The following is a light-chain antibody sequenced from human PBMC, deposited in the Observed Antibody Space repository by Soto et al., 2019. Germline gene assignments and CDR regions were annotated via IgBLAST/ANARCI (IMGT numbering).Light chain of an antibody. V-gene: IGKV3-15*01. CDR1: QSISDN. CDR3: QQYNDWTPWT. J-gene: IGKJ1*01. CDR2: TAS. Sequence: ETVMTQTPATLSLSPGERATLSCRASQSISDNLAWYQQKPGQAPRLIIYTASIRATGIPARFSGSGSGTEFTLTISSLQSEDSAIYYCQQYNDWTPWTFGQGTKVDIK.